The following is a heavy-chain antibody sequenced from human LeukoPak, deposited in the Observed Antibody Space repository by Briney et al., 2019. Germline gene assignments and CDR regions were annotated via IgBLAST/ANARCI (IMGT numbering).Heavy chain of an antibody. D-gene: IGHD4-17*01. V-gene: IGHV3-23*01. CDR3: AKCLGYGDYPLD. CDR1: GFTFSSYA. CDR2: ISGSGGST. J-gene: IGHJ4*02. Sequence: GGSLRLSCAASGFTFSSYAMSLVRQAPGKGLEWVSAISGSGGSTYYADSVKGRFTISRDNSKNTLYLQMNSLRAEDTAVYYCAKCLGYGDYPLDWGQGTLVTVSS.